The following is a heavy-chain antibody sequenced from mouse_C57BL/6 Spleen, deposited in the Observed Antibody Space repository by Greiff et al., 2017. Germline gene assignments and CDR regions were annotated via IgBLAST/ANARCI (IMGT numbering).Heavy chain of an antibody. CDR3: DTYYDYVPFAY. D-gene: IGHD2-4*01. CDR1: GYTFTSYW. Sequence: QVQLQQSGAELVMPGASVKLSCKASGYTFTSYWMHWVKQRPGQGLEWIGEIDPSDSYTNYNQKFKGKSTLTVDKSSSTAYMQLSSLTSEDSAVYYCDTYYDYVPFAYWGQGTLVTVSA. V-gene: IGHV1-69*01. CDR2: IDPSDSYT. J-gene: IGHJ3*01.